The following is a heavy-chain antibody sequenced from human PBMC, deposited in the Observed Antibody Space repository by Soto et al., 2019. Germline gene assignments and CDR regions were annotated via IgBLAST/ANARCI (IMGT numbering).Heavy chain of an antibody. D-gene: IGHD2-2*01. CDR3: AREDSIIIPAVSDF. J-gene: IGHJ4*02. Sequence: KPGGSLRLSCAVSGFTFNNYGINWVRQAPGKGLEWVSSVSKSDYTYYSDSVKGRFTISRDNAKNSVSLQMNTLRAEDTAVYYCAREDSIIIPAVSDFWGQGTLVTVSS. V-gene: IGHV3-21*01. CDR1: GFTFNNYG. CDR2: VSKSDYT.